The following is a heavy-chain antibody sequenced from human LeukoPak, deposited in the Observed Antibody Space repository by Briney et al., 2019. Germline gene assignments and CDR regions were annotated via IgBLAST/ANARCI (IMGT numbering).Heavy chain of an antibody. D-gene: IGHD5-18*01. J-gene: IGHJ4*02. CDR2: IIPILGIA. CDR1: GGTFSSYA. CDR3: ARELDTAMVTDY. V-gene: IGHV1-69*04. Sequence: ASVKVSCKASGGTFSSYAISWVRQAPGQGLEWMGRIIPILGIANYAQKFQGRVTITADKSTSTAYIELSSLRSEDTAVYYCARELDTAMVTDYWGQGTLVTVSS.